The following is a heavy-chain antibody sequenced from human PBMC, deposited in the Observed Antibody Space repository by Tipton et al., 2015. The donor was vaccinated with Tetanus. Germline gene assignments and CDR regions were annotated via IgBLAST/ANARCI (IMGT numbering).Heavy chain of an antibody. CDR2: INHSGST. Sequence: TLSLTCAVYGGSFSGYYWSWIRQPPGKGLEWIGEINHSGSTNYNPSLKSRVTISVDTSKNQFSLKLSSVTAADTAVYYCARGWIQLWSPPAFDYWGQGTLVTVSS. D-gene: IGHD5-18*01. CDR3: ARGWIQLWSPPAFDY. CDR1: GGSFSGYY. V-gene: IGHV4-34*01. J-gene: IGHJ4*02.